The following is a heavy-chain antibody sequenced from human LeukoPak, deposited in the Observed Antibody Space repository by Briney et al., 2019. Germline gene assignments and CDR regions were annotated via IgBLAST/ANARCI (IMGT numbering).Heavy chain of an antibody. V-gene: IGHV3-33*01. CDR2: IWYDGSNK. D-gene: IGHD1-26*01. CDR3: ARDGGGSQQSNWFDP. CDR1: GFTFSSYG. J-gene: IGHJ5*02. Sequence: GGSLRLSCAASGFTFSSYGMHWVRQAPGKGLEWVAVIWYDGSNKYYADSVKGRFTISRDNSKNTLYLQMNSLRAEDTAVYYCARDGGGSQQSNWFDPWGQGTLVTVSS.